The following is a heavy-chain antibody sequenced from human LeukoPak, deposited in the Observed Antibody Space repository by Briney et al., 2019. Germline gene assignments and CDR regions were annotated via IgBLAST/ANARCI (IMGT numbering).Heavy chain of an antibody. V-gene: IGHV3-48*01. D-gene: IGHD2-21*01. CDR2: ISSSSSTI. CDR3: ARRTCGGDCYLDY. Sequence: GGSLRLSCAASGFTFSSYSMNWVRQAPGKGLEWVSYISSSSSTIYYADSVKGRFTISRDNAKNSLYLQMNSLGAEDTAVYYCARRTCGGDCYLDYWGQGTLVTVSS. CDR1: GFTFSSYS. J-gene: IGHJ4*02.